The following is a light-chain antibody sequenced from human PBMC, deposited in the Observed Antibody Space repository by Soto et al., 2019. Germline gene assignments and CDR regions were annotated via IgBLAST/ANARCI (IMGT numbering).Light chain of an antibody. Sequence: ELVMTQSPDTLSVSPGERATLSCRASQSVSSNLAWYQQKPGQPPRLLIYGASSRATGIPGRFSGSGSGTDFSLTISSLEPEDFAVYYCQQRSHWPRTFGQGTKVDIK. V-gene: IGKV3-11*01. CDR3: QQRSHWPRT. J-gene: IGKJ1*01. CDR2: GAS. CDR1: QSVSSN.